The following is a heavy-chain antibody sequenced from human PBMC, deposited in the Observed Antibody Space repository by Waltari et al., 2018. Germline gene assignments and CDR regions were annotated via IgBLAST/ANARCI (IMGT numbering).Heavy chain of an antibody. Sequence: EVQLVESGGGLVQPGGSLRLPCAASGFTFSNAWMDWVRQAPGKGLEWVANIKPDGSERYSVDSVKGRFTISRDNAKNSVYLQMNSLRAEDTAVYYCSRSLDAWGQGTTVTVSS. J-gene: IGHJ6*02. V-gene: IGHV3-7*03. CDR3: SRSLDA. CDR1: GFTFSNAW. CDR2: IKPDGSER.